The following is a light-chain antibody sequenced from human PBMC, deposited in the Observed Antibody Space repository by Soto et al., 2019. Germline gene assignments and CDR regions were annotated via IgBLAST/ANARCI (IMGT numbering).Light chain of an antibody. CDR2: GAS. Sequence: EVVMTQSPATLSVSPGERVTLSCRASQSINAQLAWYQQKPGQAPRLLIHGASTRATGIPARFSGSGFGTEFILTITSLQSEDFEVYYCHQYNTWLWTFGQGTKVEIQ. CDR1: QSINAQ. CDR3: HQYNTWLWT. V-gene: IGKV3-15*01. J-gene: IGKJ1*01.